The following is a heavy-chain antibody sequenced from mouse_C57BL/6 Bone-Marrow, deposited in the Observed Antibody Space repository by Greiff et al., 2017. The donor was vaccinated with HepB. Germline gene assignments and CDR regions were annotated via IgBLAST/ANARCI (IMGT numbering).Heavy chain of an antibody. CDR3: ANSSGYSFAY. CDR1: GYTFTSYG. V-gene: IGHV1-81*01. D-gene: IGHD3-2*02. Sequence: VQLQQSGAELARPGASVKLSCKSSGYTFTSYGISWVKQRTGQGLEWIGEIYPRSGNTYYNEKFKGKATLTADKSSSTAYMELRSLTSEDSAVYFCANSSGYSFAYWGQGTLVTVSA. CDR2: IYPRSGNT. J-gene: IGHJ3*01.